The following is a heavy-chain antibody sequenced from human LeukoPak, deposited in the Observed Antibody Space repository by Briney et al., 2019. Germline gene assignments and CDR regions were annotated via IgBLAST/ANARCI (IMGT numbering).Heavy chain of an antibody. CDR2: ISGSGGST. Sequence: GGSLRLPCAASGFTFSSYAMSWVRQAPGKGLEWVSAISGSGGSTYYADPVKGRFTISRDNSKNTLYLQMNSLRAEDTAVYYCARDSSGYYAAPFDYWGQGTLVTVSS. CDR3: ARDSSGYYAAPFDY. J-gene: IGHJ4*02. CDR1: GFTFSSYA. V-gene: IGHV3-23*01. D-gene: IGHD3-22*01.